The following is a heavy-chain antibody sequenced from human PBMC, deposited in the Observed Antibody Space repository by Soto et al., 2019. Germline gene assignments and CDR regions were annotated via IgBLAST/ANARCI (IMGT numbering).Heavy chain of an antibody. J-gene: IGHJ3*02. CDR1: GSAFSSGYY. D-gene: IGHD3-16*01. CDR2: IHHSGST. Sequence: SETLSLTCAVSGSAFSSGYYWGWIWQPPGQGLEWIGSIHHSGSTYHNPSLKSRVTISVETYKKQFSLKLSSVNAADTAVHYCASHSRGIRAFDIWGQGTMVTVSS. CDR3: ASHSRGIRAFDI. V-gene: IGHV4-38-2*01.